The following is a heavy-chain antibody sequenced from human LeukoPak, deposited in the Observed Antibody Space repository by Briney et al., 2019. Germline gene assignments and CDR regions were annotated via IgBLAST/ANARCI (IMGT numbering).Heavy chain of an antibody. V-gene: IGHV4-61*01. J-gene: IGHJ4*02. CDR1: GGSVSSGSYY. CDR2: IYYSGST. Sequence: KTSETLSLTCTVSGGSVSSGSYYWSWIRQPPGKGLEWIGYIYYSGSTNCNPSLKSRVTISIDTSKNQFSLNLTSVTAADTAVYYCARGMGYSYGLYYFDYWGQGTPVTVSS. CDR3: ARGMGYSYGLYYFDY. D-gene: IGHD5-18*01.